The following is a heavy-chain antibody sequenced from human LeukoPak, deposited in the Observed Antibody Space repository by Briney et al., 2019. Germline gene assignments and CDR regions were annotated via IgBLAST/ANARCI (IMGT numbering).Heavy chain of an antibody. CDR1: GYRFTSYW. Sequence: GESLKISCKGSGYRFTSYWIGWVRQLPGKGLEWMGIIYPGDSDTRYSPSFQGQVTISADKSVSTAYLQWSSLKASGTAMYYCARQQWLSLDYWGQGTLVTVSS. J-gene: IGHJ4*02. CDR3: ARQQWLSLDY. D-gene: IGHD6-19*01. V-gene: IGHV5-51*01. CDR2: IYPGDSDT.